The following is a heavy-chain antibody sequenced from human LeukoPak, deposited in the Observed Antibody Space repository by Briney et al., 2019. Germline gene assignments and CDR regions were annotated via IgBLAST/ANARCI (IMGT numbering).Heavy chain of an antibody. V-gene: IGHV1-18*01. CDR1: GYTFTSYG. CDR3: ARDRDTYYDFWSGYSYYYYYGMDV. CDR2: ISAYNGNT. J-gene: IGHJ6*02. Sequence: ASVKVSCKASGYTFTSYGISWVRQAPGQGLEWMGWISAYNGNTNYAQKLQGRVTMTTDTSTSTAYMELRSLRSDDTAVYYYARDRDTYYDFWSGYSYYYYYGMDVWGQGTTVTVSS. D-gene: IGHD3-3*01.